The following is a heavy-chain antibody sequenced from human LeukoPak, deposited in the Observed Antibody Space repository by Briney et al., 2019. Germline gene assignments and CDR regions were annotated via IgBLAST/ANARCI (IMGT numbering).Heavy chain of an antibody. J-gene: IGHJ6*02. Sequence: GESLKISCKGSGYSFTSYWIGWVRQMPGKGLEWMGIIYPGDSDTRYSPSFQGQVTISADKSISTAYLQWSSLKASDTAMYYCARLCSSTSCHQWGYYYGMDVWGQGTTVTVSS. CDR1: GYSFTSYW. CDR3: ARLCSSTSCHQWGYYYGMDV. V-gene: IGHV5-51*01. CDR2: IYPGDSDT. D-gene: IGHD2-2*01.